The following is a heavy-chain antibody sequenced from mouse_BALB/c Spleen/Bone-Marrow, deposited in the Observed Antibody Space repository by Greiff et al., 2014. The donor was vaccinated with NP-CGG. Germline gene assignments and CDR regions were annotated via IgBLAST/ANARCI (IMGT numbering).Heavy chain of an antibody. D-gene: IGHD1-1*01. Sequence: VMLVESAPELARPGASVKMSCKASGYTFTSFTIQWIKQRPGQGLEWIGYINPTRGYTDYNQKFKDRTTLTAVKSSSTTYMQLTSLTSEDSAVYYCAREATYYAYFDYWGQGTALAVSS. CDR2: INPTRGYT. V-gene: IGHV1-4*02. CDR3: AREATYYAYFDY. CDR1: GYTFTSFT. J-gene: IGHJ2*01.